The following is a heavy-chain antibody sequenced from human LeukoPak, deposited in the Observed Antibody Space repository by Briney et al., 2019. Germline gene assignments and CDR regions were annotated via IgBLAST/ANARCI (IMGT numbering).Heavy chain of an antibody. D-gene: IGHD6-19*01. V-gene: IGHV3-48*04. Sequence: GGSLRLSCAASGFTFSSYAMSWVRQAPGKGLEWVSYISSSGSTIYYADSVKGRFTISRDNAKNSLYLQMNSLRAEDTAVYYCARDRHSSGWNYWGQGTLVTVSS. CDR2: ISSSGSTI. J-gene: IGHJ4*02. CDR3: ARDRHSSGWNY. CDR1: GFTFSSYA.